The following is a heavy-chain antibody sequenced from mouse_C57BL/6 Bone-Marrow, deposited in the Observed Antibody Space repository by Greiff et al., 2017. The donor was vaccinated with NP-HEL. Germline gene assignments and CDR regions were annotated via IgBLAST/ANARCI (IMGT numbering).Heavy chain of an antibody. V-gene: IGHV5-4*01. J-gene: IGHJ1*03. Sequence: EVKLEESGGGLVKPGGSLKLSCAASGFTFSSYAMSWVRQTPEKRLEWVATISDGGSYTYYPDNVKGRFTISRDNAKNNLYLQMSHLKSEDTAMYYCARDGYDEHWYFDVWGTGTTVTVSS. CDR1: GFTFSSYA. CDR2: ISDGGSYT. D-gene: IGHD2-2*01. CDR3: ARDGYDEHWYFDV.